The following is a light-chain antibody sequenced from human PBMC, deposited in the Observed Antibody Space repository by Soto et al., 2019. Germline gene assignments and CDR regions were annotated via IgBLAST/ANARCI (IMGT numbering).Light chain of an antibody. Sequence: DIKMTQSPSTLSASVGDRVTITCRASQSVSTWLAWYQQKPGKVPKLLIYKAYSLESGVPSRFSGRGSGTEFTLTISSLQPDDFATHYSHQYNSNPLTFGGGTKGEIK. J-gene: IGKJ4*01. CDR1: QSVSTW. V-gene: IGKV1-5*03. CDR2: KAY. CDR3: HQYNSNPLT.